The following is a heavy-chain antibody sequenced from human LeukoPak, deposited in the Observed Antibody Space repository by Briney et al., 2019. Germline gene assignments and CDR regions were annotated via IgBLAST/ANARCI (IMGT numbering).Heavy chain of an antibody. CDR1: GFRFSNYW. D-gene: IGHD3-16*01. CDR2: IKTDGSET. J-gene: IGHJ6*02. CDR3: VRFGPDHDMGL. V-gene: IGHV3-7*01. Sequence: PGGSLRLSCAAAGFRFSNYWMTWVRQAPEKGREWLAGIKTDGSETYYVDPVKGRFTISRDNAKSSLYLQMNSLRVEDTAVYHCVRFGPDHDMGLWGQGTTVTVS.